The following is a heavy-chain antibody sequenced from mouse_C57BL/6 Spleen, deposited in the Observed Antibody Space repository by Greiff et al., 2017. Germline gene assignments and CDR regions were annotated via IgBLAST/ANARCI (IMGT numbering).Heavy chain of an antibody. D-gene: IGHD2-3*01. CDR2: IYPGDGDT. Sequence: VQLVESGPELVKPGASVKISCKASGYAFSSSWMNWVKQRPGKGLEWIGRIYPGDGDTNYNGKFKGKATLTADKSSSTAYMQLSSLTSEDSAVYFCASDGYYAMDYWGQGTSVTVSS. J-gene: IGHJ4*01. CDR3: ASDGYYAMDY. V-gene: IGHV1-82*01. CDR1: GYAFSSSW.